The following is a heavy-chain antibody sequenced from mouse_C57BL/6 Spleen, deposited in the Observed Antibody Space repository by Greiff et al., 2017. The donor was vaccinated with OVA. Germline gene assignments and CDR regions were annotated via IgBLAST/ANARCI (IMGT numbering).Heavy chain of an antibody. V-gene: IGHV5-16*01. CDR2: INYDGSST. J-gene: IGHJ1*03. Sequence: EVMLVESEGGLVQPGSSMKLSCTASGFTFSDYYMAWVRQVPEKGLEWVANINYDGSSTYYLDSLKSRFIISRDNAKNILYLQMSRLKSEDTATYDCARDGDGPYWYFDVWGTGTTVTVSS. CDR1: GFTFSDYY. CDR3: ARDGDGPYWYFDV. D-gene: IGHD2-3*01.